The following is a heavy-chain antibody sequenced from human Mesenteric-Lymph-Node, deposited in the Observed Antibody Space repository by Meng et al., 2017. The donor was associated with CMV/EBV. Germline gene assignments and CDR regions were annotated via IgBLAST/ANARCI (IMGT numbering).Heavy chain of an antibody. CDR2: ISSSSSYI. Sequence: GGSLRLSCAASGFTFSSYSMNWVRQAPGKGLEWVSSISSSSSYIYYADSVKGRFTISRDNAKNTLYLQMNSLRADDTAVYYCAKNWDAGYTYGYSADYWGQGTLVTVSS. D-gene: IGHD5-18*01. V-gene: IGHV3-21*01. CDR3: AKNWDAGYTYGYSADY. J-gene: IGHJ4*02. CDR1: GFTFSSYS.